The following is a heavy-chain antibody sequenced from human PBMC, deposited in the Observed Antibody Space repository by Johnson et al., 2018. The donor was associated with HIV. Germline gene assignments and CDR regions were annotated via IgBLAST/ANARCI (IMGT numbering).Heavy chain of an antibody. Sequence: QVQLVESGGSVVQPGRSLRLSCAASGFTFSSYALHWVRQAPGQGLEWVAVISYAGSNKYYTDSVRGRFTISRANSKNTLYVQMNSLRAEDTAVHYCARGVPAATRGYAFDIWGQGTMVTVSS. CDR3: ARGVPAATRGYAFDI. D-gene: IGHD2-2*01. V-gene: IGHV3-30-3*01. CDR2: ISYAGSNK. CDR1: GFTFSSYA. J-gene: IGHJ3*02.